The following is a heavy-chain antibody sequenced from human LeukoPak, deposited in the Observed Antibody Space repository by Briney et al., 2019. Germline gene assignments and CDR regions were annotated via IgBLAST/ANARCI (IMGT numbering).Heavy chain of an antibody. V-gene: IGHV4-4*07. D-gene: IGHD2-2*01. J-gene: IGHJ3*02. CDR2: IYTSGST. CDR3: ARVSTWDVVPAALRVGYAFDI. CDR1: GGSFSDYY. Sequence: PSETLSLTCTVSGGSFSDYYWSWIRQPAGKGLEWIGRIYTSGSTNYNPSLKSRVTISVDTSKNQFSLKLSSVTAADTAVYYCARVSTWDVVPAALRVGYAFDIWGQGTMVTVSS.